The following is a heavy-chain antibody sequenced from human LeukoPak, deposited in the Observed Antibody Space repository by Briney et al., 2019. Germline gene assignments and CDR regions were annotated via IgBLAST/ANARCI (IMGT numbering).Heavy chain of an antibody. Sequence: GGTLRLSCAASGFTFSSYGMHWVRQPPGKGLEWVGVISYDGSNKYYADSVKGRFTISRDNYKNTLYLKMNSLRAEATDVYYCAKDLGQQLGPFDYWGQGTLVTVSS. V-gene: IGHV3-30*18. J-gene: IGHJ4*02. D-gene: IGHD6-13*01. CDR3: AKDLGQQLGPFDY. CDR2: ISYDGSNK. CDR1: GFTFSSYG.